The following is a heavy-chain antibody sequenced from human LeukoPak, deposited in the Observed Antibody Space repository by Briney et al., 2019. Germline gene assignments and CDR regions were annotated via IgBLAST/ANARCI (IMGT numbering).Heavy chain of an antibody. CDR3: TRGRPPRGVGAFEY. CDR1: GFIFSNYG. D-gene: IGHD3-10*01. J-gene: IGHJ4*02. Sequence: GGSLRLSCAASGFIFSNYGMSWVRQAPGKGLEWVSYISNSSTTIYYADSVKGRFTISRDNAKNSLHLQMNSLRAEDTAVYYCTRGRPPRGVGAFEYWGQGILVTVSS. V-gene: IGHV3-48*04. CDR2: ISNSSTTI.